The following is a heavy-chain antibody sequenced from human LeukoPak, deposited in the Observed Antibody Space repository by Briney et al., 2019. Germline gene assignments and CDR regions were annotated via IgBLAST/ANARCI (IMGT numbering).Heavy chain of an antibody. CDR1: GFTFSSYW. V-gene: IGHV3-74*01. CDR3: NGANANH. Sequence: SGGSLRLSCAASGFTFSSYWMHWVRHAPGKGLVWVSGVNTDGRTTIYADSVKGRFTISRDNAKNTLYLQMNSLRAEDTAVYYCNGANANHWGQGTQVTVSS. J-gene: IGHJ1*01. CDR2: VNTDGRTT. D-gene: IGHD4/OR15-4a*01.